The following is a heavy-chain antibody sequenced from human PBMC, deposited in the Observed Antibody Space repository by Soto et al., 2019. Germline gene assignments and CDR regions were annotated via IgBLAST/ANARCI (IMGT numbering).Heavy chain of an antibody. D-gene: IGHD4-17*01. CDR3: ARTVGYYDGMEG. Sequence: QVQLVQSGAEVKKPGASVKVSCKASGYTFTSYAMHWVRQAPGQRLEWMGWINAGNGKTKYSQKFQGRVTITRDTSASTGYMELSSLRSEDTAVYYCARTVGYYDGMEGWGQGTTVSVYS. V-gene: IGHV1-3*01. CDR1: GYTFTSYA. J-gene: IGHJ6*02. CDR2: INAGNGKT.